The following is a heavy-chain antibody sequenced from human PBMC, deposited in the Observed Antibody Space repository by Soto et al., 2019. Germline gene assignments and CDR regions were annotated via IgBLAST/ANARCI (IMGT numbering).Heavy chain of an antibody. Sequence: GGSLRLSCAASGFTFDDYAMHWVRQAPGKGLEWVSLISGDGGSTYYADSVKGRFTISRDNSKNSLYLQMNSLRTEDTALYYCAKDAGGTYYYFYYGMDVWGQGTTVTVSS. CDR3: AKDAGGTYYYFYYGMDV. D-gene: IGHD2-15*01. V-gene: IGHV3-43*02. J-gene: IGHJ6*02. CDR2: ISGDGGST. CDR1: GFTFDDYA.